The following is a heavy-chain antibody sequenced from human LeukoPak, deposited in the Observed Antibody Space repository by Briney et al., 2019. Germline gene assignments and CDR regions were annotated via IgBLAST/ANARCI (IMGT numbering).Heavy chain of an antibody. Sequence: PGGSLRLSCAASGFTFSSYSMNWVRQAPGKGLEWVSSISSSSSYIYYADSVKGRFTISRDNAKNSLYLQMNSLRAEDTAVYYCAKAWGDYDSSGYYFEGDAFDIWGQGTMVTVSS. J-gene: IGHJ3*02. CDR2: ISSSSSYI. CDR1: GFTFSSYS. V-gene: IGHV3-21*04. D-gene: IGHD3-22*01. CDR3: AKAWGDYDSSGYYFEGDAFDI.